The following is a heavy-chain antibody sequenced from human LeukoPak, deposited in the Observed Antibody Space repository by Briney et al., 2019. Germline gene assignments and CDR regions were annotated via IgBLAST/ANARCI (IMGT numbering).Heavy chain of an antibody. CDR1: GGSFSSYA. J-gene: IGHJ3*02. D-gene: IGHD3-22*01. CDR3: ARKRLYYYDSSGTADDAFDI. CDR2: IIPIFGTA. Sequence: GASVKVSCKASGGSFSSYAISWVRQAPGQGLEWMGRIIPIFGTANYAQKFQGRVTITADKSTSTAYIKLSSLRSGDTAVDYCARKRLYYYDSSGTADDAFDIWGQGTMVTVSS. V-gene: IGHV1-69*06.